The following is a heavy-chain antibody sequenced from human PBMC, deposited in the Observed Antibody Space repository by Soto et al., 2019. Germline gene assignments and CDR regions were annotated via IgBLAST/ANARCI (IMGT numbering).Heavy chain of an antibody. CDR2: ISGSGSST. J-gene: IGHJ6*02. V-gene: IGHV3-23*01. CDR3: AKDARDGYYYYGMDV. Sequence: GGSLSLSGSASGFPFSSYAMSLVRQAPGKGLEWVSAISGSGSSTYYADSVKGRFTISRDNSKNTLYLQMNSLRAEDTAVYYCAKDARDGYYYYGMDVWGQGTTVTVSS. CDR1: GFPFSSYA.